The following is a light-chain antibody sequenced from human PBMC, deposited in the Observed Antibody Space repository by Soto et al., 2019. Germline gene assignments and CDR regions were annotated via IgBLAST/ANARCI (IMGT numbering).Light chain of an antibody. J-gene: IGLJ2*01. Sequence: QSALTQPASVTGSPGQSITISCTGTSSDVGDYHYVSWYQQHPGKAPKLIIYGVSNRPSGISNRFSGSKSGNTASLTISGLQAEDEADYYCSSYTSTNTLVFGGGTNVTVL. CDR1: SSDVGDYHY. CDR3: SSYTSTNTLV. V-gene: IGLV2-14*01. CDR2: GVS.